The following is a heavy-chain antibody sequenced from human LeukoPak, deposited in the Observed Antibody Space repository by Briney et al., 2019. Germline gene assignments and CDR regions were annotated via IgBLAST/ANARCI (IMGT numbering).Heavy chain of an antibody. CDR3: ARVWAYYYDSSGYSSLIYYFDY. D-gene: IGHD3-22*01. Sequence: ASVKVSCKASGYTFTGYYMHWVRQAPGQGLEWMGWINTNTGNPTYAQGFTGRFVFSLDTSVSTAYLQISSLKAEDTAVYYCARVWAYYYDSSGYSSLIYYFDYWGQGTLVTVSS. J-gene: IGHJ4*02. CDR2: INTNTGNP. V-gene: IGHV7-4-1*02. CDR1: GYTFTGYY.